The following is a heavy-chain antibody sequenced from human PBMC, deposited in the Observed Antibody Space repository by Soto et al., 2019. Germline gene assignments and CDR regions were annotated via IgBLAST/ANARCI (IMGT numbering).Heavy chain of an antibody. CDR2: LSWNSGSI. D-gene: IGHD3-10*01. Sequence: PGGSLRLSCAASGFTFDEYGMHWVRQGPEKGLEWVAGLSWNSGSIGYADSVKGRFTISRDNAKNALYLQMDSLRPEDTALYYCAKGYYYGSGSVPYFFDFWGQGTQVTVSS. CDR1: GFTFDEYG. J-gene: IGHJ4*02. V-gene: IGHV3-9*01. CDR3: AKGYYYGSGSVPYFFDF.